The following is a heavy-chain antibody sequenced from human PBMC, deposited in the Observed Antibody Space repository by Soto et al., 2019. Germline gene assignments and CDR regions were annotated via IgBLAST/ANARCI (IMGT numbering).Heavy chain of an antibody. CDR2: IIPIFGTA. V-gene: IGHV1-69*13. D-gene: IGHD3-3*01. CDR1: GGTFSSYA. CDR3: ARDRVTIFGVVIIDRNYYYGMDV. J-gene: IGHJ6*02. Sequence: SVKVSCKASGGTFSSYAISWLRQSPGQGLEWMGGIIPIFGTANYAQKFQGRVTITADESTSTAYMELSSLRSEDTAVYYCARDRVTIFGVVIIDRNYYYGMDVWGQGTTVTVSS.